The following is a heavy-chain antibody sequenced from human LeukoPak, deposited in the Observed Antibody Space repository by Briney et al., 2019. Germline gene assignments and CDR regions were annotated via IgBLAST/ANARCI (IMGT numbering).Heavy chain of an antibody. J-gene: IGHJ6*02. V-gene: IGHV1-69*13. CDR2: IIPIFGTA. CDR3: ARCLIVGATTDYYYGMDV. D-gene: IGHD1-26*01. CDR1: GGTFSSYA. Sequence: ASVKVSCKASGGTFSSYAISWVRQAPGQGLEWMGGIIPIFGTANYAQKFQGRVTITADESTSTAYMELSSLRSEDTAVYYCARCLIVGATTDYYYGMDVWGQGTTVTVS.